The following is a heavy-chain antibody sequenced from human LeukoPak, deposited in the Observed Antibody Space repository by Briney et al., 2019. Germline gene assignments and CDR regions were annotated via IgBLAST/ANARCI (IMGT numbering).Heavy chain of an antibody. CDR1: GGSISSYY. J-gene: IGHJ4*02. Sequence: SETLSLTCTVSGGSISSYYWSWIRQPPGKGLEWIGGINHSGSTNYNPSLKSRVTISVDTSKNQFSLKLSSVTAADTAVYYCARGPIAALPDYWGQGTLVTVSS. CDR2: INHSGST. D-gene: IGHD6-13*01. V-gene: IGHV4-34*01. CDR3: ARGPIAALPDY.